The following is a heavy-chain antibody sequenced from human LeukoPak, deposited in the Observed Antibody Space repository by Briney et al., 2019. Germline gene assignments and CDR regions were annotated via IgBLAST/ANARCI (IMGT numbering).Heavy chain of an antibody. CDR3: ATGAVAGDNWFDP. V-gene: IGHV4-34*01. Sequence: AETLSLTCAVYGGSFSGYYWSWIRQPPGKGLEWIGEINHSRSTNYNPSLKSRVTISVDTSKNQFSLKLSSVTAADTAVYYCATGAVAGDNWFDPWGQGTLVTVSS. CDR1: GGSFSGYY. J-gene: IGHJ5*02. D-gene: IGHD6-19*01. CDR2: INHSRST.